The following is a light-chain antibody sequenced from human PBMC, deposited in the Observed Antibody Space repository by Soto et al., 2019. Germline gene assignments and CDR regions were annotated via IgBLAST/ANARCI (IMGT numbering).Light chain of an antibody. V-gene: IGKV3-20*01. J-gene: IGKJ3*01. CDR3: QQYGSSPFT. Sequence: EIVLTQSPGTLSLSPGERATLSCRASQSVSSSFLAWYQQKPGQAPRLLIYGASSRATGIPDRFSGSGSGTDFTLTISRLEPEDFAVYYCQQYGSSPFTFRPGTKVDIK. CDR2: GAS. CDR1: QSVSSSF.